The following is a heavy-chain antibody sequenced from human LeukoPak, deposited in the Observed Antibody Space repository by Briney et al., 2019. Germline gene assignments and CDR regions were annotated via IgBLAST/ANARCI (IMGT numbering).Heavy chain of an antibody. CDR1: GFTFSDYY. CDR3: ARDVDTAMVTTFDY. J-gene: IGHJ4*02. CDR2: ISSSGSNI. V-gene: IGHV3-11*04. D-gene: IGHD5-18*01. Sequence: GGSLRLSCAASGFTFSDYYMSWVRQAPGKGLEWVSYISSSGSNIYYADSVKGRFTISRDNAKNSLYLQMNSLRAEDTAVYYCARDVDTAMVTTFDYWGQGTLVTVSS.